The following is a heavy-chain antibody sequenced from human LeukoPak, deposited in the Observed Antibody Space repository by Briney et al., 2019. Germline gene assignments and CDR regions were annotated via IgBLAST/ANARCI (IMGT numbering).Heavy chain of an antibody. D-gene: IGHD3-22*01. CDR2: ISGSGGST. Sequence: GGSLRLSCAASEFTFSSYAMSWVRQAPGKGLEWVSAISGSGGSTYYADSVKGRFTISRDNSKNTLYLQMNSLRAEDTAVYYCAKDGYDSSGYRTSFDYWGQGTLVTVSS. CDR1: EFTFSSYA. V-gene: IGHV3-23*01. CDR3: AKDGYDSSGYRTSFDY. J-gene: IGHJ4*02.